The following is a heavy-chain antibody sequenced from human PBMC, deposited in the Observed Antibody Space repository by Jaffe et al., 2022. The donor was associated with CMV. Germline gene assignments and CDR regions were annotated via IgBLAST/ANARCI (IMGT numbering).Heavy chain of an antibody. CDR2: ISGSGGST. J-gene: IGHJ6*03. Sequence: EVQLVESGGGLVQPGGSLRLSCAASGFTFSSYAMSWVRQAPGKGLEWVSAISGSGGSTYYADSVKGRFTISRDNSKNTLYLQMNSLRAEDTAVYYCANYGEGSGSHPYYYYYYYMDVWGKGTTVTVSS. V-gene: IGHV3-23*04. D-gene: IGHD1-26*01. CDR1: GFTFSSYA. CDR3: ANYGEGSGSHPYYYYYYYMDV.